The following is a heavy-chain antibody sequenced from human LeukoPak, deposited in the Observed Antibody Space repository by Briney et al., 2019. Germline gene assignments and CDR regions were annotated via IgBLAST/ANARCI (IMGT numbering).Heavy chain of an antibody. CDR1: GYSFTSYW. CDR3: ARTYYYGSGSYLIDAFDI. J-gene: IGHJ3*02. Sequence: RGESLKISCKGSGYSFTSYWIGWVRQMPGKGLEWMGIIYPGDSDTRYSPSFQGQVTISADKSISTAYLQWSSLKASDTAMYYCARTYYYGSGSYLIDAFDIWGQGTMVTVSS. D-gene: IGHD3-10*01. CDR2: IYPGDSDT. V-gene: IGHV5-51*01.